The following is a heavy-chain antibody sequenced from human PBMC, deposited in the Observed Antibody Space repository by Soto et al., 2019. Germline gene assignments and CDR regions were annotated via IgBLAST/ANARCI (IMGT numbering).Heavy chain of an antibody. Sequence: QGQLVQSGAEVKKPGASVKVSCKASGYTFTSYGISWVRQAPGQGLEWMGWISAYNGNTNYTQKLQCRVTMTTNTSTSTAYMELRSLSADDTAVYYFARDSPPPRAWGQGTLVTVSS. CDR3: ARDSPPPRA. CDR2: ISAYNGNT. V-gene: IGHV1-18*01. CDR1: GYTFTSYG. J-gene: IGHJ4*02.